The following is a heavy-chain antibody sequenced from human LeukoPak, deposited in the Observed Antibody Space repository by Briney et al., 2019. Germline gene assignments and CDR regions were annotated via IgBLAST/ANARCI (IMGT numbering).Heavy chain of an antibody. V-gene: IGHV1-69*06. Sequence: ASVKVSCKASGGTFSSYAISWVRQAPGQGLEWMGGIIPIFGTANYAQKFQGRVTITADKSTSTAYMELSSLRSEDTAVYYCARAYYDILTGYYMQHYYYYMDVWGKGTTVTISS. CDR2: IIPIFGTA. D-gene: IGHD3-9*01. CDR3: ARAYYDILTGYYMQHYYYYMDV. CDR1: GGTFSSYA. J-gene: IGHJ6*03.